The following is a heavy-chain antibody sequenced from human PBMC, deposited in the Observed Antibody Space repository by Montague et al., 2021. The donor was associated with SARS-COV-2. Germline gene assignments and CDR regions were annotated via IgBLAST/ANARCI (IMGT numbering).Heavy chain of an antibody. V-gene: IGHV4-34*01. Sequence: SETLSLTCAVYGGSFSGYYWSWIRQPPGKGLERIGEINHSGSTNYNPSLKSRVTISVGTSKNQFSLKLSSVTAAATAVYDCTREGYQVLWSDYYYYGMDVWGQGTTVTVSS. J-gene: IGHJ6*02. CDR2: INHSGST. CDR1: GGSFSGYY. CDR3: TREGYQVLWSDYYYYGMDV. D-gene: IGHD2-2*01.